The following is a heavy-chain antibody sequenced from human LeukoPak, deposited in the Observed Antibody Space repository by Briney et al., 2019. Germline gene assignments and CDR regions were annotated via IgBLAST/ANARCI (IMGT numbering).Heavy chain of an antibody. CDR1: GGSISDNY. CDR2: IYYSGST. J-gene: IGHJ6*02. D-gene: IGHD3-22*01. V-gene: IGHV4-59*01. Sequence: SETLSLTCTVSGGSISDNYWSWIRQPPGKGLEWIGYIYYSGSTNYNPSLKSRVTISVDTSKNQFSLKLSSLTAADTAVYYCAGDLYYYDSSGRLYYYYGMDVWGQGTTVTVSS. CDR3: AGDLYYYDSSGRLYYYYGMDV.